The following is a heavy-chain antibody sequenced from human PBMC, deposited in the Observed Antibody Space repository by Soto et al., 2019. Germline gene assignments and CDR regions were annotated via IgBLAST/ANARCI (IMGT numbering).Heavy chain of an antibody. V-gene: IGHV4-59*01. CDR1: GGSISSYY. CDR2: IYYSGST. J-gene: IGHJ4*02. D-gene: IGHD2-21*02. CDR3: ARGSPAYCGGDCYSFFDY. Sequence: SETLSLTCTVSGGSISSYYWSWIRQPPGKGLEWIGYIYYSGSTNYNPSLKSRVTISVDTSKNRFSLKLSSVTAADTAVYYCARGSPAYCGGDCYSFFDYWGQGTLVTVSS.